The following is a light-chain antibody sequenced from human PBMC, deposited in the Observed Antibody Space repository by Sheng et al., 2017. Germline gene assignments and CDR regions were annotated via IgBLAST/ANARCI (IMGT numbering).Light chain of an antibody. V-gene: IGKV3D-20*02. CDR3: QQRGKWGIT. CDR2: GAS. Sequence: EIVLTQSPGTLSLSPGERATLSCRASQSVSSSYLAWYQQKPGQAPRLLIFGASTRATGVPARFSGSGSGTEFTLTIRGLQSEDFAVYYCQQRGKWGITFGPGTKVD. J-gene: IGKJ3*01. CDR1: QSVSSSY.